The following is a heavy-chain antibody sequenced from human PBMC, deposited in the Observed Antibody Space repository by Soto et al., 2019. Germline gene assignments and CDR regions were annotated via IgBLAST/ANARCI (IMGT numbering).Heavy chain of an antibody. CDR3: ARHEGDYVFGAFDI. CDR1: GGSISTTGYY. Sequence: SETLSLTCTVSGGSISTTGYYWSWIRQHPGKGLEWIGYIYYTGSSYYNPSLKSRVTMSVDTSKNQFSLKLSSVTAADTAVYYCARHEGDYVFGAFDIWGQGTMVTVSS. J-gene: IGHJ3*02. CDR2: IYYTGSS. V-gene: IGHV4-31*03. D-gene: IGHD4-17*01.